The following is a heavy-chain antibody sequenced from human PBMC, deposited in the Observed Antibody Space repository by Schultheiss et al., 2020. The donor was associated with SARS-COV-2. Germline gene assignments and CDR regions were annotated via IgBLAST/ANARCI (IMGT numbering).Heavy chain of an antibody. CDR2: IHTDGSLT. D-gene: IGHD3-10*01. J-gene: IGHJ4*02. V-gene: IGHV3-74*01. CDR1: GFTFSNAW. Sequence: GESLKISCAASGFTFSNAWMSWVRQAPGKGLAWVARIHTDGSLTTYADSVKGRFTISRDNAKNSLYLQMNSLRAEDTAVYYCAKASEYWGQGTLVTVSS. CDR3: AKASEY.